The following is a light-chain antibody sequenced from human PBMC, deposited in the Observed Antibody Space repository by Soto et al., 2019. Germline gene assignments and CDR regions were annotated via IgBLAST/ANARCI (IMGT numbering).Light chain of an antibody. J-gene: IGKJ3*01. CDR2: WAS. V-gene: IGKV4-1*01. Sequence: DIVMTQSPDSLAVSLGERATINCKSSQSVLYSSNNKNYLAWYQQKPGQPPKLLIYWASTRESGVPDRFSGSGSGTDFTLTNSILQAEDVAVYYCQQYYSTPFTFGPGTKVDIK. CDR3: QQYYSTPFT. CDR1: QSVLYSSNNKNY.